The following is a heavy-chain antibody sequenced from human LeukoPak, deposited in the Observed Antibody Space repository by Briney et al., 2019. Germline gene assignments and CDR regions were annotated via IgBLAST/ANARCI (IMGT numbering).Heavy chain of an antibody. D-gene: IGHD5-18*01. CDR3: ARDLSQIQLWFRTFDY. CDR1: GFTFSSYA. J-gene: IGHJ4*02. V-gene: IGHV3-30-3*01. Sequence: GRSLRLSCAASGFTFSSYAMHWVRQAPGKGLEWVAVISYDGSNKYYADSVKGRFTISRDNSKNTLYLQMNSLRAEDTAVYYCARDLSQIQLWFRTFDYWGQGTLVTVSS. CDR2: ISYDGSNK.